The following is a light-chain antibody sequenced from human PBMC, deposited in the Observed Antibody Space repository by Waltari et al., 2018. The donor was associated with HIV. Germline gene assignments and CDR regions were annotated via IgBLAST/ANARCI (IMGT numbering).Light chain of an antibody. J-gene: IGLJ1*01. V-gene: IGLV1-36*01. Sequence: QSVLTQPPSVSEAPRQRVTISCSGSSSNIANNPFNWYQPPPGQAPKLLIYYDDQLPAGVSDRFAGSKSGTSASLAISGLQSEDDADYYCAAWDDSLNGYVFGTGTKVTVL. CDR1: SSNIANNP. CDR2: YDD. CDR3: AAWDDSLNGYV.